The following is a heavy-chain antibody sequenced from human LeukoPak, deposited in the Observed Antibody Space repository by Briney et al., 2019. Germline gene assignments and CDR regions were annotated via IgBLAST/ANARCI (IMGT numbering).Heavy chain of an antibody. CDR1: GFTLSSYS. V-gene: IGHV3-21*01. J-gene: IGHJ6*04. D-gene: IGHD3-10*02. CDR2: VSSSSSYR. Sequence: GGSLRLSCAASGFTLSSYSMNWVRQAPGKGLEWVSSVSSSSSYRYYADSVKGRFTISRDNAKNSLYLQMNSLRAEDTAVYYCAELGITMIGGVWGKGTTVTISS. CDR3: AELGITMIGGV.